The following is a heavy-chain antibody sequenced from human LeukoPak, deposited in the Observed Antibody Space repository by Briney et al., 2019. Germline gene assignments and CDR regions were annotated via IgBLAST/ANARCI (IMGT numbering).Heavy chain of an antibody. CDR1: DYTYTSYG. V-gene: IGHV1-18*01. J-gene: IGHJ5*02. CDR2: ISGYNGNT. CDR3: ARDGTPGTTFRFDP. D-gene: IGHD1-1*01. Sequence: ASVKVSCKASDYTYTSYGISWVRQAPGQGLEWMGWISGYNGNTNYARKFQARVTMTTDTSTTTAYMELRSLRSDDTAVYYCARDGTPGTTFRFDPWGQGTLVIVSS.